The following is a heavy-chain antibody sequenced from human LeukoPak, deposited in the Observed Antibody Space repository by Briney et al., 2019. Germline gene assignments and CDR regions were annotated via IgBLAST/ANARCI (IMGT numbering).Heavy chain of an antibody. CDR2: IRSDGSYR. CDR1: GFTFGTYG. V-gene: IGHV3-30*02. J-gene: IGHJ4*02. CDR3: ARGETARRGALDN. Sequence: GGSLRLSCAASGFTFGTYGMHWVRQAPGKGLEWVAFIRSDGSYRFYAGSVKGRFTISRDNSKNTLFLQMNSLRVEDTAVYSCARGETARRGALDNWGQGTLVTVSS. D-gene: IGHD6-6*01.